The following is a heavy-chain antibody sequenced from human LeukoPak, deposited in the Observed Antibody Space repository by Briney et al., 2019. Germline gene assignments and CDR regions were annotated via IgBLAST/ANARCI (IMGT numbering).Heavy chain of an antibody. CDR1: GGSIRNYY. Sequence: SDTLSLTCTVSGGSIRNYYWTWIRQPPGKGLEWIGSGSTYYNPSLKSRVTISVDTSKNQFSLKLSSVTAADTAVYFCASPRGDDSGGYYTWYFHHWGQGILVTVSS. D-gene: IGHD3-22*01. CDR2: GST. CDR3: ASPRGDDSGGYYTWYFHH. V-gene: IGHV4-4*09. J-gene: IGHJ1*01.